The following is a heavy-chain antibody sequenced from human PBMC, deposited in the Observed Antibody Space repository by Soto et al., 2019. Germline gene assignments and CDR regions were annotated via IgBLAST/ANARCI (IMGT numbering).Heavy chain of an antibody. J-gene: IGHJ6*02. D-gene: IGHD1-26*01. CDR1: GGTFSSYA. Sequence: SVKVSCKASGGTFSSYAISWVRQAPGQGLEWMGGIIPIFGTANYAQKFQGRVTITADESTSTAYMELSSLRSEDTAVYYCAEEKNYRGHYYYYGMDVWGQGTTVTVSS. V-gene: IGHV1-69*13. CDR2: IIPIFGTA. CDR3: AEEKNYRGHYYYYGMDV.